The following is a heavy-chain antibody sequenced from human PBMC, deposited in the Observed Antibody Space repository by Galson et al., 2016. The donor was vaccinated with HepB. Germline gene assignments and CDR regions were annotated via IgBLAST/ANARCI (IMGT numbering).Heavy chain of an antibody. CDR2: ISGSGATT. Sequence: SLRLSCAASGFTFSSYAMNWVRQAPGKGLEWVSHISGSGATTHDADSVKGRFTISRDNSKHTLYLQMNSLGAEDTAIYYCARWSRGTGSSLDLWGQGTLVTVSS. D-gene: IGHD3-10*01. V-gene: IGHV3-23*01. CDR1: GFTFSSYA. CDR3: ARWSRGTGSSLDL. J-gene: IGHJ4*02.